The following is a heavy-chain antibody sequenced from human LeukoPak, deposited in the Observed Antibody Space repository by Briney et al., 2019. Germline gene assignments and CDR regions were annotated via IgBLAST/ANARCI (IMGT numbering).Heavy chain of an antibody. CDR3: AKGDYGPWGWFDP. V-gene: IGHV3-30*02. J-gene: IGHJ5*02. CDR1: GFTFSTYG. D-gene: IGHD4-17*01. CDR2: IRYDGSNT. Sequence: GGSLRLSCAASGFTFSTYGFHWVRQAPGKGLEWVAFIRYDGSNTYYADSARGRFTISRDNIKKTLFLQMNSLRSEDTALYYCAKGDYGPWGWFDPWGQGTLVIVS.